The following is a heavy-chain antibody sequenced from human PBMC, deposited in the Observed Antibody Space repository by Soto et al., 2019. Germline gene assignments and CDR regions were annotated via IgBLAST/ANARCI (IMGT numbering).Heavy chain of an antibody. CDR2: IIPIFGTA. Sequence: SVKVSFKASGGTFSSYAISWLRQAPGQGLEWMGGIIPIFGTANYAQKFQGRVTITADKSTSTAYMELSSLRSEDTAVYYCASRVTMIVVVSDAFDIWGQGTMVTVSS. CDR3: ASRVTMIVVVSDAFDI. V-gene: IGHV1-69*06. J-gene: IGHJ3*02. D-gene: IGHD3-22*01. CDR1: GGTFSSYA.